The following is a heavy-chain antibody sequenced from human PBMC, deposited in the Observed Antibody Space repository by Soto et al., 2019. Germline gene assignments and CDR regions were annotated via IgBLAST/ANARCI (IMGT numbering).Heavy chain of an antibody. CDR1: GGSISSGGYY. D-gene: IGHD3-9*01. CDR3: ARDVSRRVSDWLLNNWFDP. Sequence: PSETLSLTCTVSGGSISSGGYYWSWIRQHPGKGLEWIGYIYYSGSTYYNPSLKSRVTISVDTSKNQFSLKLSSVTAADTAVYYCARDVSRRVSDWLLNNWFDPWGQGTLVTVSS. J-gene: IGHJ5*02. CDR2: IYYSGST. V-gene: IGHV4-31*03.